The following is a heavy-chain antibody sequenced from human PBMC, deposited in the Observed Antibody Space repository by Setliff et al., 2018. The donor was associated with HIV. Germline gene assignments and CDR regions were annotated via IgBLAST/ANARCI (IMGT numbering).Heavy chain of an antibody. J-gene: IGHJ3*02. Sequence: GGSLRLSCAASGFTFDDYAMHWGRQAPGKGLEWVSGINWNSGTIAYADFLKGRFTISRDNTKNFVFLEMTNLRPEDTALYFCAKDYGDGHNWGAFDIWGQGIMVTVSS. CDR3: AKDYGDGHNWGAFDI. CDR1: GFTFDDYA. CDR2: INWNSGTI. V-gene: IGHV3-9*01. D-gene: IGHD1-1*01.